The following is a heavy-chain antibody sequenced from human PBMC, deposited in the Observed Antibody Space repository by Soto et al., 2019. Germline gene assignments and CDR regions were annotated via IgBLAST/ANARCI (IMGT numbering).Heavy chain of an antibody. D-gene: IGHD2-15*01. Sequence: ASVKVSCKASGYIFTAYSMHWVRQAPGQGLEWMGVVNPSGGSTNYAQKFQGRITMTRDTSTSTVYMDLSSLTSEDTAVYYCAREENCSDGICYSEYFKRWGQGTLVTVSS. CDR2: VNPSGGST. J-gene: IGHJ1*01. CDR3: AREENCSDGICYSEYFKR. V-gene: IGHV1-46*01. CDR1: GYIFTAYS.